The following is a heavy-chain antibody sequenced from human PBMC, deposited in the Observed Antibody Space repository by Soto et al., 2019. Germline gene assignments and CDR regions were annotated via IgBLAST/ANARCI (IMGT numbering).Heavy chain of an antibody. D-gene: IGHD6-13*01. CDR2: ISGSGGST. V-gene: IGHV3-23*01. CDR3: ANHAASYYHGMDV. CDR1: GFTFSSYA. J-gene: IGHJ6*02. Sequence: GGSLRLSCAASGFTFSSYAMSWVRQDPGKGLEWVSGISGSGGSTYYADSVKGRLTISRDNSKNTLYVQMNSLRAEDTAAYYCANHAASYYHGMDVWGQGTTVTVSS.